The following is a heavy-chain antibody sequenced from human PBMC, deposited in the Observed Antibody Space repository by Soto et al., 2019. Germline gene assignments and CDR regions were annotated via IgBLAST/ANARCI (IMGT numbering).Heavy chain of an antibody. V-gene: IGHV3-23*01. CDR1: GFTFDSYA. Sequence: LGWSLRLSCSASGFTFDSYAMWCVRQAPGKELDWVSVISGSGGITYSADSVKGRFTISRDNSKNILYLQMNSLRAEDTAVYYCAKGIDDTGGYSYSVMDVCGHGTELTVSS. CDR3: AKGIDDTGGYSYSVMDV. D-gene: IGHD3-22*01. J-gene: IGHJ6*02. CDR2: ISGSGGIT.